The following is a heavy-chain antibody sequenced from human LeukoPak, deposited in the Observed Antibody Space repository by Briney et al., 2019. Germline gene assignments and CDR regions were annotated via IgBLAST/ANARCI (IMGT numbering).Heavy chain of an antibody. J-gene: IGHJ4*02. CDR1: GGTFSSYA. Sequence: SVKVSCKASGGTFSSYAISWVRQAPGQGLEWMGRIIPILGIANYAQKFQGKVTITADKSTSTAYMELSSLRSEDTAVYYCARERTYYYDSSGYYYYDYWGQGTLVTVSS. D-gene: IGHD3-22*01. CDR2: IIPILGIA. CDR3: ARERTYYYDSSGYYYYDY. V-gene: IGHV1-69*04.